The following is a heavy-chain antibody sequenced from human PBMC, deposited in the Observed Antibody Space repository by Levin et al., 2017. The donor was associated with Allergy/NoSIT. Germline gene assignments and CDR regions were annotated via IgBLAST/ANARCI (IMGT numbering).Heavy chain of an antibody. J-gene: IGHJ5*02. V-gene: IGHV4-34*01. CDR3: ARIGIQQQGCFDP. CDR1: GGSFSGYY. CDR2: INHSGST. D-gene: IGHD6-13*01. Sequence: KASETLSLTCAVYGGSFSGYYWSWIRQPPGKGLEWIGEINHSGSTNYNPSLKSRVTISVDTSKNQFSLKLSSVTAADTAVYYCARIGIQQQGCFDPWGQGTLVTVSS.